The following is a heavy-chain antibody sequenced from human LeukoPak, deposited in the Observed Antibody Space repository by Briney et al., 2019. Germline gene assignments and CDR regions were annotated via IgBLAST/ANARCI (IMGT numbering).Heavy chain of an antibody. CDR3: ARDLRTFFPRHFDS. CDR1: GFTFSSYW. V-gene: IGHV3-7*04. D-gene: IGHD2/OR15-2a*01. J-gene: IGHJ4*02. CDR2: IKQDGSEK. Sequence: AGGSLRLSCAASGFTFSSYWMTWVRQAPGKGLEWVANIKQDGSEKYHVDSGKGRFTISRDNAKNSLYLQLNSLRAEDTAVYFCARDLRTFFPRHFDSWGQGTLVTVSS.